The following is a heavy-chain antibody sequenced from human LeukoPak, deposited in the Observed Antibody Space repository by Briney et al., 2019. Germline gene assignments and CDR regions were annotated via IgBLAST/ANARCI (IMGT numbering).Heavy chain of an antibody. V-gene: IGHV1-69*13. J-gene: IGHJ6*03. CDR3: ASRSSELRFDYYYMDV. Sequence: ASVNVSCKASKDTFNNFPISWVRQAPGQGLEWMGGIIPIFRSANYAQKFQGRVTITADESTSTAYMELSSLRSEDTAVYYCASRSSELRFDYYYMDVWGKGTTVTVSS. D-gene: IGHD1-14*01. CDR1: KDTFNNFP. CDR2: IIPIFRSA.